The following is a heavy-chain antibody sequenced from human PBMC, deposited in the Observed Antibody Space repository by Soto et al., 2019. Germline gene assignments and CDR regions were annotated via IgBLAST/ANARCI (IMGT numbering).Heavy chain of an antibody. D-gene: IGHD5-18*01. CDR1: GFTFSSYG. CDR3: AKDPYSWGRHYYYCGMYV. V-gene: IGHV3-30*18. J-gene: IGHJ6*02. Sequence: QVQLVESGGGVVQPGRSLRLSCAASGFTFSSYGMHWVRQAPGKGLEWVAVISYDGSNKYYADSVKGRFTISRDTSKNTLYLQRNSLRAEDTAVYYSAKDPYSWGRHYYYCGMYVWGQGTTVTVSS. CDR2: ISYDGSNK.